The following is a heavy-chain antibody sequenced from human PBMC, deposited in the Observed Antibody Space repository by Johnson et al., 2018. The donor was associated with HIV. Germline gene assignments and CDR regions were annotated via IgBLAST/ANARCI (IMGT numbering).Heavy chain of an antibody. CDR2: ISSSGNIK. CDR1: GFTFSDYY. V-gene: IGHV3-11*04. CDR3: AREKWLQLGAFDI. J-gene: IGHJ3*02. D-gene: IGHD5-12*01. Sequence: QVQLVESGGGLVKPGGSLRLSCAASGFTFSDYYVSWIRQAPGQGLEWISYISSSGNIKYYTDSVKGRFTISRDNTKNTLFLQMNSLRVEDTAVYYCAREKWLQLGAFDIWDQGTMVTVSS.